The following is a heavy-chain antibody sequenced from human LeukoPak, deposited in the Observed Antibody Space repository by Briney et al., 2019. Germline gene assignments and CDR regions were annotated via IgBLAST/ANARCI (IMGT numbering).Heavy chain of an antibody. Sequence: PGGSLRLSCAASGFTFSSYEMNWVRQAPGKGLEWVSYISSSGSTIYYADSVEGRFTISRDNAKNSLYLQMNSLRAEDTAVYYCARGNYDILTGFWFDPWGQGTLVTSPQ. CDR1: GFTFSSYE. V-gene: IGHV3-48*03. CDR3: ARGNYDILTGFWFDP. D-gene: IGHD3-9*01. CDR2: ISSSGSTI. J-gene: IGHJ5*02.